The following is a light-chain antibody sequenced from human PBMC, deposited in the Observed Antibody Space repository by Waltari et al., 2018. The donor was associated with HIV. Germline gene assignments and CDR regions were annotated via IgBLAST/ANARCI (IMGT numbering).Light chain of an antibody. CDR3: QSFDSSLTGFV. Sequence: QSVLTQPPSVSGAPGQRVSISCTGSGAAHEVQCYQQIAGKAPKLLIFVNNKRPSGVPARFFGSKSGTSASLAITGLQPEDEAHYYCQSFDSSLTGFVFGSGTEVVVL. CDR1: GAAHE. J-gene: IGLJ1*01. V-gene: IGLV1-40*01. CDR2: VNN.